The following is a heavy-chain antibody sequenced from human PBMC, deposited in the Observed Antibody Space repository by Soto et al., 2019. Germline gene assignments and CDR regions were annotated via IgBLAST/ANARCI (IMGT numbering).Heavy chain of an antibody. D-gene: IGHD2-2*01. CDR1: GGSISSYY. V-gene: IGHV4-59*01. J-gene: IGHJ4*02. Sequence: SETLSLTCTVSGGSISSYYWSWIRQPPGKGLEWIGYIYYSGSTNYNPSLKSRVTISVDTSKNQFSLKLSSVTAADTAVYYCARVYCSRNSCYDFFDYWGQGTLVTVSS. CDR3: ARVYCSRNSCYDFFDY. CDR2: IYYSGST.